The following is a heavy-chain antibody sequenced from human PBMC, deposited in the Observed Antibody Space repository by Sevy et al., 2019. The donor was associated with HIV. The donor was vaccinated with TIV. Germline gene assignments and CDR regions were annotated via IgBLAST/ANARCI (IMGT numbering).Heavy chain of an antibody. Sequence: GGSLRLSCAASGFTFSNYWMHWVRQAPGKGLEWVSRIKTDGSNRDSADSVKGRFFISRDNAKNLLYLQMNSLRAEDTAVYYWAREGDTVLVPTAVDAFDFWGQGTMVTVSS. CDR2: IKTDGSNR. CDR1: GFTFSNYW. CDR3: AREGDTVLVPTAVDAFDF. D-gene: IGHD2-2*01. J-gene: IGHJ3*01. V-gene: IGHV3-74*01.